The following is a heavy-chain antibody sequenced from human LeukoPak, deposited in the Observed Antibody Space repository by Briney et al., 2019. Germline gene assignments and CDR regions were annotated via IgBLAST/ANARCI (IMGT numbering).Heavy chain of an antibody. Sequence: KPSETLSLTCVVYGGSFSGYYWSWIRQPPGKGREWFGEINHSGSTNYNPSLKSRVTISVDTSKNQFSLKLSSVTAADTAVYYCARGTVYSGYDRLGPPHAFDIWGQGTMVTVSS. D-gene: IGHD5-12*01. J-gene: IGHJ3*02. CDR3: ARGTVYSGYDRLGPPHAFDI. CDR1: GGSFSGYY. CDR2: INHSGST. V-gene: IGHV4-34*01.